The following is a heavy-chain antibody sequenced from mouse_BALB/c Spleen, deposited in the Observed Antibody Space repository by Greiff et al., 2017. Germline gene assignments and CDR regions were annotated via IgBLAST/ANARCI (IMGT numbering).Heavy chain of an antibody. V-gene: IGHV2-9*02. CDR1: GFSLTSYG. CDR3: ARERGLTLYAMDY. J-gene: IGHJ4*01. Sequence: VQLQESGPGLVAPSQSLSITCTVSGFSLTSYGVHWVRQPPGKGLEWLGVIWAGGSTNYNSALMSRLSISKDNSKSQVFLKMNSLQTDDTAMYYCARERGLTLYAMDYWGQGTSVTVSS. D-gene: IGHD3-1*01. CDR2: IWAGGST.